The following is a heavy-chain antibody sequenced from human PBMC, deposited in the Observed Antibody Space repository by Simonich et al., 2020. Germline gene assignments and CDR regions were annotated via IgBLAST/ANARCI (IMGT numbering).Heavy chain of an antibody. Sequence: EVPLVASGGGLVKTGGSLRLSCAAPGCPFSSFSMNWVRPAPGKRLEWVPGISSSSSDIDNADSVKDRFTISRDNAKNSLYLQMNSLRAEDTAVYYCARDRGTGVPMDYWGQGTLVTVTS. J-gene: IGHJ4*02. CDR1: GCPFSSFS. V-gene: IGHV3-21*01. CDR2: ISSSSSDI. D-gene: IGHD7-27*01. CDR3: ARDRGTGVPMDY.